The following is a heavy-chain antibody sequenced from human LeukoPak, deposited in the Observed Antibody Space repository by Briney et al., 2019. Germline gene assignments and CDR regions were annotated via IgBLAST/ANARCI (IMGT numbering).Heavy chain of an antibody. D-gene: IGHD3-22*01. CDR2: IYHSGST. J-gene: IGHJ4*02. CDR3: ARGGHSSAYSPFDY. CDR1: GGSISSSNW. Sequence: PSGTLSLTCAVSGGSISSSNWWSWVRQPPGKGLEWIGEIYHSGSTYYNPSLKSRVTISVDTSKNQFSLKLTSVTAADTAVYYCARGGHSSAYSPFDYWGQGTLVTVSS. V-gene: IGHV4-4*02.